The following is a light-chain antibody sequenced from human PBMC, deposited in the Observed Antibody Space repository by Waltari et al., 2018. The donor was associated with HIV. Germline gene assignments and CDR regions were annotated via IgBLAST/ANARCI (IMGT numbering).Light chain of an antibody. CDR3: LLYYGGAWV. CDR1: TGAVTSGYY. Sequence: QTVVTQEPSLTVSPGGTVTLTCASGTGAVTSGYYPNWFQQKPGQAPRALIYSTSNTHSWTPARFSGSLLGGKAALTLSGVQPEDEAEYYCLLYYGGAWVFGGGTKLTVL. J-gene: IGLJ3*02. V-gene: IGLV7-43*01. CDR2: STS.